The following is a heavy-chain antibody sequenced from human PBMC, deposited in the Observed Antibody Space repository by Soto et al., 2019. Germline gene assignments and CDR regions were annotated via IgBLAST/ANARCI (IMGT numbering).Heavy chain of an antibody. J-gene: IGHJ3*02. CDR1: GGSFNTYV. D-gene: IGHD1-26*01. CDR3: AKSQSGSYFAAFDI. Sequence: EVQLFESGGDLAQPGGSLRLSCVVSGGSFNTYVMNWVRQAPGKGLEWVSGVTGSGASTWYADSVKGRFTISRDNSNNTLFLQMNGLRAEDTALYYCAKSQSGSYFAAFDIWGQGTMVTVSS. CDR2: VTGSGAST. V-gene: IGHV3-23*01.